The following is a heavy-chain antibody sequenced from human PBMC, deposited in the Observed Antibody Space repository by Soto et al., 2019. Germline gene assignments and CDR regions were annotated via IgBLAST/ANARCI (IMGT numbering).Heavy chain of an antibody. CDR1: GFTFGDFW. D-gene: IGHD3-22*01. V-gene: IGHV3-33*08. Sequence: GGSLRLSCTASGFTFGDFWMSWVRQAPGKGLEWVAIIFPNGRDKDYADSVKGRFTISRDNSNNTLCLQLHSLRAEDSALYYCARYYYVATGYHYAFDYWGRGTLVTVSS. CDR2: IFPNGRDK. J-gene: IGHJ4*02. CDR3: ARYYYVATGYHYAFDY.